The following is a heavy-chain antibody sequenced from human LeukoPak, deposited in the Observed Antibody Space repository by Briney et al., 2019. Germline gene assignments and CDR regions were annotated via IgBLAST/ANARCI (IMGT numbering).Heavy chain of an antibody. CDR3: AKGLRNGDYGDF. CDR2: ISSSGYTI. J-gene: IGHJ4*02. D-gene: IGHD4-17*01. CDR1: GFTFSHYE. V-gene: IGHV3-48*03. Sequence: GGSLRLSCEASGFTFSHYEMNWVRQAPGKGLEWVSYISSSGYTIYYADSVKGRFTISRDNSKNTLYLQMNSLRAEDTAVYYCAKGLRNGDYGDFRGQGTLVTVSS.